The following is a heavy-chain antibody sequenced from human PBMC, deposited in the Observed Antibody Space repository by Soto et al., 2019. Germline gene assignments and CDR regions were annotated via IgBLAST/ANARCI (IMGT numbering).Heavy chain of an antibody. CDR1: GFTFSSYW. D-gene: IGHD3-3*01. Sequence: EVQLVESGGGLVQPGGSLRLSCAASGFTFSSYWMSWVRQASGTGLEWVANIKQDGSEKYYVDSVKGRFTISRDNAKNSLYLQINSLRAEDTDVYYCARGPTYYAFWRGYYFDYWGPGTLVTVSS. J-gene: IGHJ4*01. V-gene: IGHV3-7*01. CDR3: ARGPTYYAFWRGYYFDY. CDR2: IKQDGSEK.